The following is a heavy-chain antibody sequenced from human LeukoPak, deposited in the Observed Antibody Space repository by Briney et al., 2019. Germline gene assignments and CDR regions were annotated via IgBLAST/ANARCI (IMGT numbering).Heavy chain of an antibody. J-gene: IGHJ3*02. CDR3: TILWFGELYDAFDI. V-gene: IGHV3-15*01. CDR1: GFTFSDYY. D-gene: IGHD3-10*01. CDR2: IKSKTDGGTT. Sequence: PGGSLRLSCAASGFTFSDYYMGWIRQAPGKGLEWVGRIKSKTDGGTTDYAAPVKGRFTISRDDSKNTLYLQMNSLKTEDTAVYYCTILWFGELYDAFDIWGQGTMVTVSS.